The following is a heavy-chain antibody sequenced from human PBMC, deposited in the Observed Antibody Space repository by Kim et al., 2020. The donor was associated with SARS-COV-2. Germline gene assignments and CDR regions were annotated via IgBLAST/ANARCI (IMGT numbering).Heavy chain of an antibody. D-gene: IGHD1-26*01. CDR2: IIPILGIA. Sequence: SVKVSCKASGGTFSSYAISWVRQAPGQGLEWMGRIIPILGIANYAQKFQGRVTITADKSTSTAYTELSSLRSEDTAVYYCARDQTATFDYWVQGTPVTV. CDR3: ARDQTATFDY. J-gene: IGHJ4*02. V-gene: IGHV1-69*04. CDR1: GGTFSSYA.